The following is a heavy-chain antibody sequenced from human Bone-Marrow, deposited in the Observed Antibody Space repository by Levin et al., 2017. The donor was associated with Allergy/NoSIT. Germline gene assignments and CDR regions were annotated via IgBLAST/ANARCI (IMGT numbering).Heavy chain of an antibody. V-gene: IGHV3-7*01. J-gene: IGHJ4*02. CDR2: IKQDGSEK. CDR3: ARVRGPSRVSCSPLDY. D-gene: IGHD2-21*01. Sequence: GGSLRLSCAASGFSFSNYCLNWVRQAPGKGLEWVANIKQDGSEKYYVDSVKGRFTISRDNAENSLYLQMNSLRPEDTAVYYCARVRGPSRVSCSPLDYWGQGTLVTVSS. CDR1: GFSFSNYC.